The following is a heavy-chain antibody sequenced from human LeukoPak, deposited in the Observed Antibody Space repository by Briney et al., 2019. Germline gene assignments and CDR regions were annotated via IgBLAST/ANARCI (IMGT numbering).Heavy chain of an antibody. CDR3: AKDRSATALALRFFDF. CDR2: ISYDGNNK. J-gene: IGHJ4*02. CDR1: GFTFSGYG. D-gene: IGHD5-18*01. Sequence: TGRSLRLSCAASGFTFSGYGMHWVRQAPGKGLEWVAVISYDGNNKYYADSVKGRFNISRDNSKNMLSLQMNSLRPEDTAFYYCAKDRSATALALRFFDFWGQGTLVTVSS. V-gene: IGHV3-30*18.